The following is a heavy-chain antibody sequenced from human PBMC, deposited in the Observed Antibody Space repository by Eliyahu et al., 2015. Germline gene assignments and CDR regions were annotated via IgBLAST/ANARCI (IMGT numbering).Heavy chain of an antibody. Sequence: EVQLVESGGGLVKPGXSXRXSXAXSGXTFSSYSMNWVRQXPGKGLEWVSSISSSSSYIYYADSVKGRFTISRDNAKNSLYLQMNSLRAEDTAVYYCARDRYSGYDSDYWGQGTLVTVSS. CDR3: ARDRYSGYDSDY. V-gene: IGHV3-21*01. CDR1: GXTFSSYS. D-gene: IGHD5-12*01. CDR2: ISSSSSYI. J-gene: IGHJ4*02.